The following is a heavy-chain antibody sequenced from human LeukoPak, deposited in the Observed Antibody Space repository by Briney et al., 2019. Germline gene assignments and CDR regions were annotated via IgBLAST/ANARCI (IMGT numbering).Heavy chain of an antibody. D-gene: IGHD2-15*01. J-gene: IGHJ6*02. CDR3: ARVGYCSGGSCYSDYYYGMDV. CDR1: GGSISSYY. Sequence: PSETLSLTCTVSGGSISSYYWSWIRQPPGKGLEWIGYIYFSGSTNYNPSLKSRVTISVDTSKNQFSLKLSSVTAADTAVYYCARVGYCSGGSCYSDYYYGMDVWGQGTTVTVSS. CDR2: IYFSGST. V-gene: IGHV4-59*01.